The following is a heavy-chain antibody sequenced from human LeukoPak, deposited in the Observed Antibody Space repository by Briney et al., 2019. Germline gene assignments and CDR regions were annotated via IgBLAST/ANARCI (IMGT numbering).Heavy chain of an antibody. Sequence: SETLSLTCTVSGGSISTYYWSWIRQPPGKGLEWIGYIYYSGSTNYNPSLKSRVTISVDTSKNQFSLELSSVTAADTAMYYCARDRGPRYDYVWGSYLPDAFDIWGQGTMVTGSS. CDR3: ARDRGPRYDYVWGSYLPDAFDI. CDR2: IYYSGST. CDR1: GGSISTYY. D-gene: IGHD3-16*02. J-gene: IGHJ3*02. V-gene: IGHV4-59*01.